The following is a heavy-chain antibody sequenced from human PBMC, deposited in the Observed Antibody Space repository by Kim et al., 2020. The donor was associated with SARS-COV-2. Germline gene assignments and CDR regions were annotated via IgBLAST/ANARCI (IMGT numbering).Heavy chain of an antibody. CDR1: GGSISSSSYY. CDR3: ARRSIAARPGERDLVSLYSFDY. Sequence: SETLSLTCTVSGGSISSSSYYWGWIRQPPGKGLEWIGSIYYSGSTYYNPSLKSRVTISVDTSKNQFSLKLSSVTAADTAVYYCARRSIAARPGERDLVSLYSFDYWGQGTLVTVSS. CDR2: IYYSGST. V-gene: IGHV4-39*01. J-gene: IGHJ4*02. D-gene: IGHD6-6*01.